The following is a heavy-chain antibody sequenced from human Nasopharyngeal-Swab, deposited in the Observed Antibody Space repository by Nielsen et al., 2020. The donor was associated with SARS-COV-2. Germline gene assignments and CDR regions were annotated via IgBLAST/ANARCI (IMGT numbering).Heavy chain of an antibody. CDR3: ARLTYSSGWYFDC. J-gene: IGHJ4*02. D-gene: IGHD6-19*01. CDR2: IYPGDSDT. V-gene: IGHV5-51*01. Sequence: GGSLRLSCKGSGYSFTSYWIGWVRQMPGKGLEWMGIIYPGDSDTRYSPSFQGQVTISADKSISTAYLQWSSLKASDTAMYYCARLTYSSGWYFDCWGQGTLVTVSS. CDR1: GYSFTSYW.